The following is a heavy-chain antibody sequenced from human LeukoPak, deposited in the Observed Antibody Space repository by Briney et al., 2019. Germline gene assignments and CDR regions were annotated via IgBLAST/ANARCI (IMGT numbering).Heavy chain of an antibody. D-gene: IGHD2-2*01. J-gene: IGHJ4*02. CDR2: IRYDGSNK. Sequence: GGSLRLSCAASGFTFSSYGMHWVRQAPGKGLEWVAFIRYDGSNKYYADSVKGRFTISRDNSKNTLYLQMNSLRAEDTAVYYCAKDQSVVVPAAMNGFDYWGQGTLVTVSS. V-gene: IGHV3-30*02. CDR3: AKDQSVVVPAAMNGFDY. CDR1: GFTFSSYG.